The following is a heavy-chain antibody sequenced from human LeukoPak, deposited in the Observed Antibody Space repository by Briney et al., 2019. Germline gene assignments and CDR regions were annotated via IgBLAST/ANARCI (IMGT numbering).Heavy chain of an antibody. V-gene: IGHV4-59*01. CDR3: ARSPNYYDSSGYLDY. Sequence: PSETLSLTXTVSGGSISSYYWSWIRQPPGKGLEWIGYVYYSGSTKYNPSLKSRVTISVDTSKNQFSLKLSSVTAADTAVYYCARSPNYYDSSGYLDYWGQGTLVTVSS. D-gene: IGHD3-22*01. CDR1: GGSISSYY. J-gene: IGHJ4*02. CDR2: VYYSGST.